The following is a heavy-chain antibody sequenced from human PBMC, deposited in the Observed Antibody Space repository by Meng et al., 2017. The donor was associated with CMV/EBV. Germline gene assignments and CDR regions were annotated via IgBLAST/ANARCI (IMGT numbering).Heavy chain of an antibody. CDR2: IKNDGSER. Sequence: YLVGAGGGLVQPGGSLRLSCAASGLPISNYWMSWVRQAPGKGLEWVANIKNDGSERYYVDSVKGRFSISRDNADNSLYLQMNNLRAEDTVVYYCRLGHYSQDWGQGTLVTVSS. CDR1: GLPISNYW. J-gene: IGHJ4*02. D-gene: IGHD4-17*01. CDR3: RLGHYSQD. V-gene: IGHV3-7*02.